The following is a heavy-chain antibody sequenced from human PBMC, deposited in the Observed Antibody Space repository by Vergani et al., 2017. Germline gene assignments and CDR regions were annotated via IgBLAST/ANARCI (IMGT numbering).Heavy chain of an antibody. Sequence: VQLVESGGGLVQPGGSLRLSCAASGFMFSNYWMNWVRQAPGKGLEWVANIKQDGSEKYYVDSVRGRFTISRDNAKNSLYLQMNSLRGEDTAVYYCARDPEHGAIDYWGQGTLVTVSS. V-gene: IGHV3-7*01. CDR1: GFMFSNYW. CDR2: IKQDGSEK. CDR3: ARDPEHGAIDY. D-gene: IGHD4-17*01. J-gene: IGHJ4*02.